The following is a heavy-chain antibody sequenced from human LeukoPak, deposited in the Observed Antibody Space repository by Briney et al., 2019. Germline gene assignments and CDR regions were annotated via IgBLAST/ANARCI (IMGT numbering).Heavy chain of an antibody. CDR1: RCTFSKAW. J-gene: IGHJ5*02. CDR2: INSKTDGWAT. Sequence: GGALRLACAGSRCTFSKAWMSWVRPAQGKGLECVGRINSKTDGWATDYAARVKGRCTISRDDSKNTMYLQMNSPTTEDTALYYCIGVSSNTFPWGQGTLVTVSS. CDR3: IGVSSNTFP. D-gene: IGHD2-2*01. V-gene: IGHV3-15*01.